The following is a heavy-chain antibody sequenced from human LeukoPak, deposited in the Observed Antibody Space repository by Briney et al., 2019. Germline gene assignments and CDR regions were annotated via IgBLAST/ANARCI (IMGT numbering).Heavy chain of an antibody. J-gene: IGHJ5*02. CDR1: GGSMSSYY. CDR2: IYYSGST. D-gene: IGHD2-8*01. V-gene: IGHV4-59*01. Sequence: SETLSLTCTVSGGSMSSYYWSWVRQPPGKGLEWIGYIYYSGSTNYNPSLKSRVTISVDTSKNQFSLKLSSVTAADTAVYYCARDGVTQTEGFDPWGQGTLVTVSS. CDR3: ARDGVTQTEGFDP.